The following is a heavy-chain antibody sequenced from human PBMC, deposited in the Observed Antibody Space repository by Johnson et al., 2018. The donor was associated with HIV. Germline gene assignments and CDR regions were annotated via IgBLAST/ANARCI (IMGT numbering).Heavy chain of an antibody. CDR2: ISDSGGVT. CDR1: GFTFSIYA. J-gene: IGHJ3*02. D-gene: IGHD6-13*01. V-gene: IGHV3-23*04. CDR3: AKEEGLAAAGTGEAFDI. Sequence: VQLVESGGGLVQPGGSLRLSCAASGFTFSIYAMIWVRQAPGKGLEWVSAISDSGGVTYSADSVKGRFTISRDNSKNTLYLQMNSLRAEDTAVYYCAKEEGLAAAGTGEAFDIWGQGTMLTVSS.